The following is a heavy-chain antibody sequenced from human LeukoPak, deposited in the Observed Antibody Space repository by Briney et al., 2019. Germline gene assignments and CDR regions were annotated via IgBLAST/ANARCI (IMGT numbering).Heavy chain of an antibody. CDR1: GGSFSGYY. CDR2: INHSGST. V-gene: IGHV4-34*01. CDR3: ARGVIRGYNVVGY. J-gene: IGHJ4*02. D-gene: IGHD5-24*01. Sequence: SETLSLTCAVYGGSFSGYYWSWIRQPPGKGLEWIGEINHSGSTNYNPSLKSRVTISVDTSKNQFSLKLSSVTAADTAVYYCARGVIRGYNVVGYWGQGTLVTVSS.